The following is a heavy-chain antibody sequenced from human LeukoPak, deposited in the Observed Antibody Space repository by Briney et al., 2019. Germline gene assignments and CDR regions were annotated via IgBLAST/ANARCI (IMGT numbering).Heavy chain of an antibody. Sequence: GASVTVSCKASGYTFTSYDINWVRQATGQGLEWMGWMNPNSGNTGYAQKFQGRVTITADESTSTAYMELSSLRSEDTAVYYCARAHYPYYYDSSGGQHYFDYWGQGTLVTVSS. D-gene: IGHD3-22*01. CDR2: MNPNSGNT. CDR3: ARAHYPYYYDSSGGQHYFDY. V-gene: IGHV1-8*01. CDR1: GYTFTSYD. J-gene: IGHJ4*02.